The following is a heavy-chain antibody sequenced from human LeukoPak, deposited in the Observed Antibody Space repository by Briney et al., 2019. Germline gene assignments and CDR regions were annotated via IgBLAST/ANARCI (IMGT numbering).Heavy chain of an antibody. CDR2: IYSGSST. Sequence: GGSLRLSCAASGFTVSSNYMSWVRQAPGKGLEWVSVIYSGSSTYYADSVKGRFTISRDNSKNTLYLQMNSLRAEDTAVYYCAREASSSIAAYDAFDIWGQGTMVTVSS. CDR3: AREASSSIAAYDAFDI. J-gene: IGHJ3*02. V-gene: IGHV3-53*01. CDR1: GFTVSSNY. D-gene: IGHD6-6*01.